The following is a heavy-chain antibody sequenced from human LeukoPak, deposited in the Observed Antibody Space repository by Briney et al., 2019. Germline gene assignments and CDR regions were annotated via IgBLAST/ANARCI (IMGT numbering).Heavy chain of an antibody. CDR3: AGGRHDTAMVTDY. D-gene: IGHD5-18*01. CDR2: INHSGST. CDR1: GGSFSGYY. Sequence: PSETLSLTCAVYGGSFSGYYWSWIRQPPGKGLEWIGEINHSGSTNYNPSLKGRVTISVDTSKNQFSLELSSVTAADTAVYYCAGGRHDTAMVTDYWGQGTLVTVSS. J-gene: IGHJ4*02. V-gene: IGHV4-34*01.